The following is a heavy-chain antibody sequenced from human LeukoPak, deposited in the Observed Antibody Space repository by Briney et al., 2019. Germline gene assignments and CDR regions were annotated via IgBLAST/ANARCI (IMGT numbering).Heavy chain of an antibody. CDR3: ARERIEYSSSSAGEGGYYYYMDV. V-gene: IGHV3-11*01. D-gene: IGHD6-6*01. Sequence: GGSLRLSCAASGFTFSDYYMSRIRQAPGKGLEWVSYISSSGSTIYYADSVKGRFTISRDNAKNSLYLQMNSLRAGDTAVYYCARERIEYSSSSAGEGGYYYYMDVWGKGTTVTVSS. J-gene: IGHJ6*03. CDR1: GFTFSDYY. CDR2: ISSSGSTI.